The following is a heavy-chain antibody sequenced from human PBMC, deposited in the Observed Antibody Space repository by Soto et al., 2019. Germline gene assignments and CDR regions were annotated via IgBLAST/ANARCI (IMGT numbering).Heavy chain of an antibody. Sequence: PGGSLRLSCAAPGFTFSSYGMHWVRQAPGKGLEWVAVIWYDGSNKYYADSVKGRFTISRDNSKNTLYLQMNSLRAEDTAVYYCAKGGGDSLRYGMDVWGQGTTVTVSS. CDR2: IWYDGSNK. CDR3: AKGGGDSLRYGMDV. D-gene: IGHD2-21*02. V-gene: IGHV3-33*06. J-gene: IGHJ6*02. CDR1: GFTFSSYG.